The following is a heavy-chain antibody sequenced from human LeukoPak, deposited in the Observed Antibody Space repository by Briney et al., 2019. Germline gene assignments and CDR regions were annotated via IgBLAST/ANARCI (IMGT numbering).Heavy chain of an antibody. J-gene: IGHJ4*02. CDR3: ARDYGDHRVDY. D-gene: IGHD4-17*01. Sequence: GGSLRLSCAASGFTFSSYAMHWVRQAPGKGLEWVAVISYDGSNKYYADSVKGRFTISRDNSKNTLYLQMNSLRAEDTAVYYCARDYGDHRVDYWGQGTLVTASS. CDR2: ISYDGSNK. V-gene: IGHV3-30-3*01. CDR1: GFTFSSYA.